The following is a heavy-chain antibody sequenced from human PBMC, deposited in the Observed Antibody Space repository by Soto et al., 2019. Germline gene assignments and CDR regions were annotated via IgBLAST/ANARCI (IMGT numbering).Heavy chain of an antibody. D-gene: IGHD5-12*01. Sequence: QVQLVQSGAEVKKPGSSVKVSCKASGGTFSSYAISWVRQAPGQGLEWMGGIIPIFGTANYAQKFQGRVTITADESKSTAYMELSSLRSEDTAVYYCARERGYSGYDDPGQFDYWGQGTLVTVSS. J-gene: IGHJ4*02. CDR3: ARERGYSGYDDPGQFDY. CDR2: IIPIFGTA. V-gene: IGHV1-69*12. CDR1: GGTFSSYA.